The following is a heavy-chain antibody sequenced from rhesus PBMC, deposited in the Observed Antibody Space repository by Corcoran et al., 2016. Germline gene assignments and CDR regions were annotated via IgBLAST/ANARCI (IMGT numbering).Heavy chain of an antibody. Sequence: EVQLVESGGGLVQTGGSLRLSCTGAGFTFGSYYMYWVRQATGKGLEWGSAINTGGGSTWYADSVKCRFSISKANSKNTRYLQMYSLRAEDTVFYYCARDGNDIVYYAYFDYWGQGVLVTVSS. J-gene: IGHJ4*01. D-gene: IGHD3-28*01. CDR2: INTGGGST. V-gene: IGHV3-8*01. CDR1: GFTFGSYY. CDR3: ARDGNDIVYYAYFDY.